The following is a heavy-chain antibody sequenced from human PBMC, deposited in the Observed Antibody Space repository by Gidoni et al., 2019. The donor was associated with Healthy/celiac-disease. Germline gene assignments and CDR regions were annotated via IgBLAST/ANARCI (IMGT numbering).Heavy chain of an antibody. Sequence: EVQLLESGGGLVQPGGSLRLSCAASGFTFSSYAMGWVRQAPGKGLEWVSAISGSGGSTYYADSVKGRFTISRDNSKNTLYLQMNSLRAEDTAVYYCAKGYSSGYYVDYWGQGTLVTVSS. J-gene: IGHJ4*02. CDR1: GFTFSSYA. V-gene: IGHV3-23*01. CDR2: ISGSGGST. CDR3: AKGYSSGYYVDY. D-gene: IGHD3-22*01.